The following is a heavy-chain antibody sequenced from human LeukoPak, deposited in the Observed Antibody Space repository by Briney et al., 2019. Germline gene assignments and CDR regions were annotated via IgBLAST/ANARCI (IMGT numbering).Heavy chain of an antibody. CDR3: ARVGVAGTSYYYYYGMDV. V-gene: IGHV1-46*01. CDR1: GYTFTSYG. Sequence: ASVKVSSKASGYTFTSYGISWVRQAPGQGLEWMGIINPSGGSTSYAQKFQGRVTMTRDTSTSTVYMELSSLRSEDTAVYYCARVGVAGTSYYYYYGMDVWGQGTTVTVSS. J-gene: IGHJ6*02. CDR2: INPSGGST. D-gene: IGHD6-19*01.